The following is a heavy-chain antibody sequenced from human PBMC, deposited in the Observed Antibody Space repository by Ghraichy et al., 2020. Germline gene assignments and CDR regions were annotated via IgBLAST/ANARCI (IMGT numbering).Heavy chain of an antibody. CDR3: AREVDTAMTHFDY. V-gene: IGHV4-34*01. D-gene: IGHD5-18*01. Sequence: GSLRLSCAVYGGSFSGYYWSWIRQPPGKGLEWIGEINHSGSTNYNPSLKSRVTISVDTSKNQFSLKLSSVTAADTAVYYCAREVDTAMTHFDYWGQGTLVTVSS. CDR1: GGSFSGYY. J-gene: IGHJ4*02. CDR2: INHSGST.